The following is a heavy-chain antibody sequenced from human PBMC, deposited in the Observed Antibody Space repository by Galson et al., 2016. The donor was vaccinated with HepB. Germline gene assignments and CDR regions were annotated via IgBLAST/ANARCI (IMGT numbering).Heavy chain of an antibody. Sequence: SLRLSCAASGFTFADHAMHWVRQAPGKGLEWVSGISWNSLIIVYADSVKGRFTVSRDNAENSLYLQVNSLRPEDSAFYYCAKDKSPYASTWIDYWGQGTLVTVSP. V-gene: IGHV3-9*01. J-gene: IGHJ4*02. CDR1: GFTFADHA. CDR2: ISWNSLII. D-gene: IGHD2-2*01. CDR3: AKDKSPYASTWIDY.